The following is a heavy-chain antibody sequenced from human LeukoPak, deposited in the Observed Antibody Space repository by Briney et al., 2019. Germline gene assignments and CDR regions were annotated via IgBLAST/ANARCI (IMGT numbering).Heavy chain of an antibody. Sequence: GGSLRLSCAASGFTFDDYAMHWVRQAPGKGPEWVSLISGDSHSTFYADSVKGRFTISRDNSKNSLYLQMNSLRNDDTALYYCARDTEGYIYGYYYYGMDVWGQGTTVTVSS. J-gene: IGHJ6*02. CDR3: ARDTEGYIYGYYYYGMDV. D-gene: IGHD5-18*01. CDR1: GFTFDDYA. V-gene: IGHV3-43*02. CDR2: ISGDSHST.